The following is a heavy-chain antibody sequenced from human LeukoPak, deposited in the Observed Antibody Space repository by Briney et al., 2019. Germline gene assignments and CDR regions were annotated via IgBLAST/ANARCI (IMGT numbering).Heavy chain of an antibody. D-gene: IGHD6-13*01. V-gene: IGHV3-23*01. CDR3: AKGGRGSTWYSATFYY. J-gene: IGHJ4*02. Sequence: GGSLRLSCAASRFTFSSYAMSGVRQAPGKGLEWVSAISGSGGSTYYADSVEGRFTISRDNSKNTLYLQMNSLRAEDTAVYYCAKGGRGSTWYSATFYYWGQGTLVTVSS. CDR2: ISGSGGST. CDR1: RFTFSSYA.